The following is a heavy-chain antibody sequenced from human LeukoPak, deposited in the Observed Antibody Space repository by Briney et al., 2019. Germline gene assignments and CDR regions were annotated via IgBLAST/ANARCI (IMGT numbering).Heavy chain of an antibody. V-gene: IGHV1-2*04. D-gene: IGHD3-10*01. CDR1: GYTFTGYY. Sequence: ASVTVSFKASGYTFTGYYMHWVRQAPGQGLEWMGWINPNSGGTNYAQKFQGWVTMTRDTSISTAYMELSRLRSDDTAVYYCAREGGGYYGSGSYYNIGYYYGMDVWGQGTTVTVSS. CDR2: INPNSGGT. CDR3: AREGGGYYGSGSYYNIGYYYGMDV. J-gene: IGHJ6*02.